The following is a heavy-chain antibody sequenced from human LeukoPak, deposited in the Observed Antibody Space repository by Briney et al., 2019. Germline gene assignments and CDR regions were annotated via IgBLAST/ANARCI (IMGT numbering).Heavy chain of an antibody. CDR2: IRYDGSNK. CDR1: GFTFSSYD. D-gene: IGHD3-3*01. CDR3: ARVYQGVAIFDGIDY. V-gene: IGHV3-30*02. J-gene: IGHJ4*02. Sequence: PGGSLRLSCAASGFTFSSYDMYWVRQAPGKGLEWVTFIRYDGSNKYYADSLKGRFTISRDNAKNSVYPQMNSLRAEDTAVYYCARVYQGVAIFDGIDYWGQGTLVTVSS.